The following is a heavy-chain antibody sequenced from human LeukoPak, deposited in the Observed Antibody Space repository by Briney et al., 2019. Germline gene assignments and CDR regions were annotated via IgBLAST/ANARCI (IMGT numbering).Heavy chain of an antibody. V-gene: IGHV1-69*13. CDR3: ARDRSSRGIYYDSSGYHY. CDR2: IIPILGTA. J-gene: IGHJ4*02. Sequence: SVKASCKASGGTFSSYAISWVRQAPGQGLEWMGGIIPILGTANYAQKFQGRVTITADESTSTAYMELSSLRSEDTAVYYCARDRSSRGIYYDSSGYHYWGQGTLVTVSS. D-gene: IGHD3-22*01. CDR1: GGTFSSYA.